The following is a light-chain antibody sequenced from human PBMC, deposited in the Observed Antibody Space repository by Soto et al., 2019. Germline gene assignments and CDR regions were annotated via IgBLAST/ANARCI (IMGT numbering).Light chain of an antibody. Sequence: QSVLTQSPSASGTPGQRVTISCSGSSSNIGSNTVNWYQQLPGTAPKLLIYSNNQQPSGVPDRFSGSKSGTSASLAISGLQSEDEADYFCAAWDDSLYGYWVFGGGTKLTVL. CDR1: SSNIGSNT. J-gene: IGLJ3*02. CDR2: SNN. V-gene: IGLV1-44*01. CDR3: AAWDDSLYGYWV.